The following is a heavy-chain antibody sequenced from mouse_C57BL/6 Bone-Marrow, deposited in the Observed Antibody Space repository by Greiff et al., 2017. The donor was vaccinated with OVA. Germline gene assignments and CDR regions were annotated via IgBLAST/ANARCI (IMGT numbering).Heavy chain of an antibody. D-gene: IGHD1-1*01. V-gene: IGHV1-49*01. CDR3: ARDGAYYGSDWYFDV. J-gene: IGHJ1*03. Sequence: QVQLQQSGAELVRPGSSVKLSCTDSYFAFMASAMHWVKQRPGHGLEWIGSFTMYSDATEYSENFKGKATLTANTSSSTAYMELSSLTSEDSAVYDGARDGAYYGSDWYFDVWGTGTTVTVSS. CDR2: FTMYSDAT. CDR1: YFAFMASA.